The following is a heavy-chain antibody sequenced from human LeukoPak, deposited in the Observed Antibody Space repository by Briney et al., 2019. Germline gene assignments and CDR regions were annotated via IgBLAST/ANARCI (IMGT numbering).Heavy chain of an antibody. CDR2: INPNSGDT. Sequence: ASVKVSCKASGYTFTGYYVHWVRQAPGQGLEWMGRINPNSGDTNYAQKFQGWVTMTRDTSISTAYMELSRLRSDDTAVYYCARGTVVVPAAPFGYYYYGMDVRGQGTTVTVSS. CDR1: GYTFTGYY. D-gene: IGHD2-2*01. J-gene: IGHJ6*02. CDR3: ARGTVVVPAAPFGYYYYGMDV. V-gene: IGHV1-2*04.